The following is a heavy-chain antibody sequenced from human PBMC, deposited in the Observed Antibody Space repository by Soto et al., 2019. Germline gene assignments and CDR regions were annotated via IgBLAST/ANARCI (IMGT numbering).Heavy chain of an antibody. D-gene: IGHD3-22*01. CDR3: ARSGHNSGFFYYDY. CDR2: INLNDDK. J-gene: IGHJ4*02. V-gene: IGHV2-5*01. Sequence: QITLKESGPTLVKVTQTVTLTCTFSGFSLSSTGVGVGWIRQPPGKALEGLALINLNDDKRYNPSLKSRLTITKDTSKNQVVLTMTNMDPVDTATYYCARSGHNSGFFYYDYWGQGTLVTVSS. CDR1: GFSLSSTGVG.